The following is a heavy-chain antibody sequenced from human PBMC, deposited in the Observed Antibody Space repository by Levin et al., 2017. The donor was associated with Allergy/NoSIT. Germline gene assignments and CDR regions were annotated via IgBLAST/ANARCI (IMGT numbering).Heavy chain of an antibody. Sequence: SCAASGFTFSSYAMHWVRQAPGKGLEWVAVISYDGSNKYYADSVKGRFTISRDNSKNTLYLQMNSLRAEDTAVYYCARNTAGGGMDVWGQGTTVTVSS. V-gene: IGHV3-30-3*01. CDR3: ARNTAGGGMDV. CDR2: ISYDGSNK. J-gene: IGHJ6*02. CDR1: GFTFSSYA. D-gene: IGHD5-18*01.